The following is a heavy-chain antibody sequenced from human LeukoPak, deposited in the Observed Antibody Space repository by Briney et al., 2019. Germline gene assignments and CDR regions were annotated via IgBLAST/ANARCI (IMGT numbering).Heavy chain of an antibody. D-gene: IGHD1-14*01. CDR1: GGSISSGDYY. CDR3: ATPALYGNQRPFGY. Sequence: ASQTLSLTCTVSGGSISSGDYYWSWIRQPPGKGLEWIGYIYYSGSTYYNPSLKSRVTISVDTSKNQFSLKLSSVTAADTAVYYCATPALYGNQRPFGYWGQGTLVTVSS. CDR2: IYYSGST. V-gene: IGHV4-30-4*08. J-gene: IGHJ4*02.